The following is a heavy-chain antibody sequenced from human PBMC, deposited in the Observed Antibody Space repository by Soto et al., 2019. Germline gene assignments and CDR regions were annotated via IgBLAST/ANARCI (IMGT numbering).Heavy chain of an antibody. Sequence: SETLSLTCTVSGASITYGGYSWSWIRQTPGKGLEWIGYINHLETTFYNPSFESRLTLSIDRTKNQFSLNLNSMSAADRAVYFCARGGGSDSFDYWGQGILVTVSS. D-gene: IGHD1-26*01. J-gene: IGHJ4*02. CDR2: INHLETT. CDR3: ARGGGSDSFDY. V-gene: IGHV4-30-2*01. CDR1: GASITYGGYS.